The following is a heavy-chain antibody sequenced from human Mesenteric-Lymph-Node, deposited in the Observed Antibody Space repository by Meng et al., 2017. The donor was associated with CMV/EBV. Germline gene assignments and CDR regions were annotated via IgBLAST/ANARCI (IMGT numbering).Heavy chain of an antibody. V-gene: IGHV3-20*04. J-gene: IGHJ3*02. CDR1: GFVFGHYS. CDR3: ARDLQGASGSDAFDI. D-gene: IGHD3-10*01. Sequence: GGSLRLSCAASGFVFGHYSLIWVRQGPGKGLEWVSGINWDGSETGYADSVKGRFTISRDNAKKYFYLQLNSLRAEDTALYYCARDLQGASGSDAFDIWGQGTMVTVSS. CDR2: INWDGSET.